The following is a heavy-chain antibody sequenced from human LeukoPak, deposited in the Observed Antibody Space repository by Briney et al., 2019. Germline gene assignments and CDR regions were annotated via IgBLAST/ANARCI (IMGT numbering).Heavy chain of an antibody. Sequence: GGSLRLSCAASGFTFSSYGMHWVRQAPGKGLEWVSFIRFDGSNKFYADSVKGRFTISRDNSKNTLYLQMNSLRVEDTAVYCCAKGERGYCSSTTCYAVDWGQGTLVTVSS. CDR1: GFTFSSYG. V-gene: IGHV3-30*02. J-gene: IGHJ4*02. D-gene: IGHD2-2*01. CDR3: AKGERGYCSSTTCYAVD. CDR2: IRFDGSNK.